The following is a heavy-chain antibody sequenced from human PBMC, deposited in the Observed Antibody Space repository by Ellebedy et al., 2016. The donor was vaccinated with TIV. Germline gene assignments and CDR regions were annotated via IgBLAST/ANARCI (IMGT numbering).Heavy chain of an antibody. D-gene: IGHD5-12*01. CDR2: IYHDGRA. CDR1: GGSFSGSY. Sequence: MPSETLSLTCAVYGGSFSGSYWSWIRQPPGKGLEWIGEIYHDGRANSNPSLRSRITISVDTSKNQFSLNLSSVTAAATAVYYCARGGTWPTNFDYWGQGTLVTVSS. CDR3: ARGGTWPTNFDY. V-gene: IGHV4-34*01. J-gene: IGHJ4*02.